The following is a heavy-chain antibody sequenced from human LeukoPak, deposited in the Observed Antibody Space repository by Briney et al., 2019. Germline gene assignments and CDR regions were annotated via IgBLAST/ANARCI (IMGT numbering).Heavy chain of an antibody. D-gene: IGHD2-2*01. CDR1: GFTFDDYA. CDR3: AKEYCSSTSCSYGEVDAFDI. V-gene: IGHV3-9*01. CDR2: ISWNSGSI. Sequence: GGSLRLSCVASGFTFDDYAMHWVRQAPGKGLEWVSGISWNSGSIGYADSVKGRFTISRDNAKNSLYLQMNSLRAEDTALYYCAKEYCSSTSCSYGEVDAFDIWGQGTMVTVSS. J-gene: IGHJ3*02.